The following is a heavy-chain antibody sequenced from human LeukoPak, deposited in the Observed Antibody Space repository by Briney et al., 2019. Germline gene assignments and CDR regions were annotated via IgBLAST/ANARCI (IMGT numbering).Heavy chain of an antibody. CDR1: GFSFSSYA. D-gene: IGHD6-13*01. Sequence: GGSLRLSCAASGFSFSSYAIHWVRQAPGKGLEWVSAISGSGDSTYYPDAVKGRFTISRDNSKNTLYLQMNSLRAEDTAVYYCAKYSSSWYFFWFDPWGQGTLVTVSS. CDR2: ISGSGDST. J-gene: IGHJ5*02. CDR3: AKYSSSWYFFWFDP. V-gene: IGHV3-23*01.